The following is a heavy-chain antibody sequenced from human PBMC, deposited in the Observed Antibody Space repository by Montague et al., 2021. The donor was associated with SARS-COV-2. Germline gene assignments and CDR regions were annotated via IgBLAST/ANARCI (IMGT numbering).Heavy chain of an antibody. J-gene: IGHJ5*02. CDR2: IYYSGST. CDR1: GCSISSSSYY. D-gene: IGHD3-3*01. V-gene: IGHV4-39*01. CDR3: ARHSPFTIFGVVTTPGWFDP. Sequence: SETLSLTCTVSGCSISSSSYYWVWIRQPPGKGLESIGSIYYSGSTYYNPSLKSRVTISVDTSKNQFSLKLSSVTAADTAVYYCARHSPFTIFGVVTTPGWFDPGGQGTLVTVSS.